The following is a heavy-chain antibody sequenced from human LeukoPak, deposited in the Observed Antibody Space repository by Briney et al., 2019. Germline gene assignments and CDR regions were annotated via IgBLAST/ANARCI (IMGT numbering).Heavy chain of an antibody. CDR2: ISAYNGNT. J-gene: IGHJ4*02. D-gene: IGHD6-19*01. CDR1: GYTFASYG. V-gene: IGHV1-18*01. Sequence: ASVKVSCKASGYTFASYGISWVRQAPGQGLEWMGWISAYNGNTNYAQKLQGRVTMTTDTSTSTAYMELRSLRSDDTAVYYCARGRRIAVAGTFVYWGQGTLVTVSS. CDR3: ARGRRIAVAGTFVY.